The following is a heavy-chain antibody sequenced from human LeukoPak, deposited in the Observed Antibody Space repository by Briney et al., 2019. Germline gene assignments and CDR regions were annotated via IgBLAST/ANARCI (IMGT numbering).Heavy chain of an antibody. CDR1: GFTFSNTW. CDR2: IKTKNDGETT. V-gene: IGHV3-15*01. CDR3: ATNPLY. Sequence: PGGSLRLSRAASGFTFSNTWMSWVRQAPGKGLEWVGRIKTKNDGETTNYAAPVKGRFTIARDDSKNTLYLLMNSLRIEDTAVYYCATNPLYWGQGTLVTVSS. J-gene: IGHJ4*02.